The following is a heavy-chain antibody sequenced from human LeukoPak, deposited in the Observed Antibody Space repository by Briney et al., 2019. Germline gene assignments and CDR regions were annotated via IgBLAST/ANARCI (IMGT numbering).Heavy chain of an antibody. V-gene: IGHV3-23*01. J-gene: IGHJ4*02. CDR2: ISGSGGST. CDR1: GFTFSSYA. D-gene: IGHD3-10*01. CDR3: AREFYVSMVRGVLDY. Sequence: GGSLRLSCAASGFTFSSYAMSWVRQAPGKGLEWVSVISGSGGSTSYADSVKGRFTISRDNSKNTLYLQMNSLRAEDTAVYYCAREFYVSMVRGVLDYWGQGTLVTVSS.